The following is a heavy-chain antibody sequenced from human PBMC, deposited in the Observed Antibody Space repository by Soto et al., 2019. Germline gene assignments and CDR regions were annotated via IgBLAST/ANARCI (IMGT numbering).Heavy chain of an antibody. D-gene: IGHD6-6*01. CDR2: IYSDGTT. CDR1: GFTVSSNY. Sequence: GGSLRLTCAASGFTVSSNYMNWVRQAPGKGLEWVSIIYSDGTTSYADSVKGRFTTSRDNFKNTLHLQMNSLRAEDTAVYYCAILSNWGQGTLVTVSS. J-gene: IGHJ4*02. V-gene: IGHV3-53*01. CDR3: AILSN.